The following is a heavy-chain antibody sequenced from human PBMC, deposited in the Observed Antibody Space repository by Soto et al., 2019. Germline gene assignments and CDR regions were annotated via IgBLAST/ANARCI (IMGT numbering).Heavy chain of an antibody. CDR1: GFTFSSYS. J-gene: IGHJ4*02. D-gene: IGHD3-10*01. V-gene: IGHV3-21*01. CDR2: ISSSSSYI. CDR3: ARDTNMGGSGSYYTVY. Sequence: GGSLRLSCAASGFTFSSYSMNWVRQAPGKGLEWVSSISSSSSYIYYADSVKGRFTISRDNAKNSLYLQMNSLRAEDTAVYYCARDTNMGGSGSYYTVYWGQGTLVTVSS.